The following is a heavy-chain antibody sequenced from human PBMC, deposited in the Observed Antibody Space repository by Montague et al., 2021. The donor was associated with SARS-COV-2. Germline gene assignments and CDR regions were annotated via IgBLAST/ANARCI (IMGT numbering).Heavy chain of an antibody. CDR3: ARVQGITKIAVVIGAFDI. CDR2: IYYSGST. J-gene: IGHJ3*02. D-gene: IGHD3-22*01. CDR1: GGSISSGGYY. V-gene: IGHV4-31*03. Sequence: TLSLTCTVSGGSISSGGYYWSWIRQPPGKGLEWIGYIYYSGSTYYNPSLKSRVTISVDTSKNQFSLKLSSVTAADTAVYYCARVQGITKIAVVIGAFDIWGQGTMVTVSS.